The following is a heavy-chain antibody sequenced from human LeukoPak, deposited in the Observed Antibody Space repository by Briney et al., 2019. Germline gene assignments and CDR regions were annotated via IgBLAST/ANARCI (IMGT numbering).Heavy chain of an antibody. J-gene: IGHJ4*01. CDR3: ASSYGDYVNFDY. Sequence: GSSVKVSCKASGGTFCSYAISWVRQAPGQGLEWMGGIIPIFGTANYAQKFQGRVTITTDESTSTAYMELSSLRSEDTAVCYCASSYGDYVNFDYWGQEPWSPSPQ. V-gene: IGHV1-69*05. D-gene: IGHD4-17*01. CDR2: IIPIFGTA. CDR1: GGTFCSYA.